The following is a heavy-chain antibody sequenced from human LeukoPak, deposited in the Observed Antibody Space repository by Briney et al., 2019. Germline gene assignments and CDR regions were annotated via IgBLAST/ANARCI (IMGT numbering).Heavy chain of an antibody. V-gene: IGHV4-59*01. CDR3: ARGYYDSSGYGWFDP. CDR2: IYYSGST. Sequence: SETLSLTCTVSGGSISSYYWSWIRQPPGKGLEWIGYIYYSGSTNYNPSLKSRVTISVDTSKNQFSLKLSSVTAADTTVYYCARGYYDSSGYGWFDPWGQGTLVTVSS. J-gene: IGHJ5*02. CDR1: GGSISSYY. D-gene: IGHD3-22*01.